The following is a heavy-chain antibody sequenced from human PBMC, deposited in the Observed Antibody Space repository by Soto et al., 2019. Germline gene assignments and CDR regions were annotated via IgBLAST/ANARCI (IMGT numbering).Heavy chain of an antibody. D-gene: IGHD3-10*01. Sequence: GGSLRLSCAASGFTFSSYSMNWVRQAPGKGLEWVSSISSSSSYIYYAYSVKGRFTISRDNAKNSLYLQMNRLRAEDTGVYYCARDLVVRRGDEYYYYGLDVWGQGTTVTVSS. V-gene: IGHV3-21*01. CDR1: GFTFSSYS. J-gene: IGHJ6*02. CDR3: ARDLVVRRGDEYYYYGLDV. CDR2: ISSSSSYI.